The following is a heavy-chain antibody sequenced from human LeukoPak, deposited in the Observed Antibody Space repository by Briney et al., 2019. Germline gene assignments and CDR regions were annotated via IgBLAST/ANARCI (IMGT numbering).Heavy chain of an antibody. CDR3: ARGVLHDSSGYPFDY. Sequence: PSETLSLTCTVSGGSIRYYFWSWIRLPPGKGLEWIGCIYTSGRTNYNPSLKSRVTISVDTSKNQFSLNLSSVTAADTAVYYCARGVLHDSSGYPFDYWGRGTLVTASS. CDR2: IYTSGRT. CDR1: GGSIRYYF. V-gene: IGHV4-4*09. D-gene: IGHD3-22*01. J-gene: IGHJ4*02.